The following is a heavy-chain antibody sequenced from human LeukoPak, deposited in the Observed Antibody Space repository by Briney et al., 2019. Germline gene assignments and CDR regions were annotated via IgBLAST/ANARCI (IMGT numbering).Heavy chain of an antibody. CDR1: AYIFSNYW. CDR3: ARHGPRVPAAPFDP. Sequence: GESLKISCQGSAYIFSNYWIGWVRQMPGKGLEWMGIIYPGDSGTRYSPSFQGQVTISADKSIGTAYLQWSSLKASDTAMYYCARHGPRVPAAPFDPWGQGTLVTVSS. D-gene: IGHD2-2*01. V-gene: IGHV5-51*01. J-gene: IGHJ5*02. CDR2: IYPGDSGT.